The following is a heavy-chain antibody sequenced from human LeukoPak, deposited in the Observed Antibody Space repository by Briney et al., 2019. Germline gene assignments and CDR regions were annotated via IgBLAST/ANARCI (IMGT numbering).Heavy chain of an antibody. J-gene: IGHJ4*02. Sequence: SSETLSLTCTVSGYSISSGYYWGWIRQPPGKGLEWIGSIYHSGSTYYNPSLKSRVTISVDTSKNQFSLKLSSVTAADTAVYYCARRERYFDWLPRYYFDYWGQGTLVTVSS. CDR2: IYHSGST. V-gene: IGHV4-38-2*02. D-gene: IGHD3-9*01. CDR1: GYSISSGYY. CDR3: ARRERYFDWLPRYYFDY.